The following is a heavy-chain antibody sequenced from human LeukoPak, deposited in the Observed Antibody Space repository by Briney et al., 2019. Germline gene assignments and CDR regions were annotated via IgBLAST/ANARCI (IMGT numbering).Heavy chain of an antibody. CDR2: ISSSSSYT. J-gene: IGHJ2*01. V-gene: IGHV3-11*05. CDR3: AREPDSSGFYWYFDL. D-gene: IGHD3-22*01. Sequence: GGSLRLSCAASGFTFSDYYMSWIRQAPGKGLEWVSYISSSSSYTNYADSVKCRFTISRDNAKNSLYLQMNSLRAEDTAVYYCAREPDSSGFYWYFDLWGRGTLVTVSS. CDR1: GFTFSDYY.